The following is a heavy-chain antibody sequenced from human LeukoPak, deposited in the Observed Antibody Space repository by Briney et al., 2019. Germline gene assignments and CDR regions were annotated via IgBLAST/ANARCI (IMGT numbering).Heavy chain of an antibody. Sequence: SVKVSCKASGGTFSSYAISWVRQAPGQGLEWMGGIIPIFGTANYAQKFQGRVTITADESTSTAYMELSSLRSEDTAVYYCARDPYDYVWGSYRIHYYFDYWGQGTLVTVSS. J-gene: IGHJ4*02. CDR3: ARDPYDYVWGSYRIHYYFDY. CDR2: IIPIFGTA. CDR1: GGTFSSYA. D-gene: IGHD3-16*02. V-gene: IGHV1-69*13.